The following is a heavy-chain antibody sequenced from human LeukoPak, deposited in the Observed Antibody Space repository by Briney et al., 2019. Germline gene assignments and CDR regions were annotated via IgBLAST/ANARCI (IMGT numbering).Heavy chain of an antibody. J-gene: IGHJ4*02. CDR1: GFTFSSYA. D-gene: IGHD6-19*01. CDR3: AKRTSGWFAISYYFDY. V-gene: IGHV3-23*01. Sequence: GGSLRLSCAASGFTFSSYAMSWVRQAPGKGLEWVSAISGSGGSTYYADSVKGRFTISRDNSKNTLYLQMNSLRAEDTAVYYCAKRTSGWFAISYYFDYWGQGTLVTVSS. CDR2: ISGSGGST.